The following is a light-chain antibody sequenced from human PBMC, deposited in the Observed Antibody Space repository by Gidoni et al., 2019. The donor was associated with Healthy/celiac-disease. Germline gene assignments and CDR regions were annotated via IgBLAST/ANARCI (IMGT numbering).Light chain of an antibody. CDR3: QQSYSTPIT. V-gene: IGKV1-39*01. Sequence: DIQMTQSPSSLSASVGDRVTITCRASQSISSYLNWYQQKPGKAPKLLIYAASSLQSGVPSRFSGSRSGTDFTLTISSLQPEDFATYYCQQSYSTPITFGQXTRLEIK. CDR2: AAS. CDR1: QSISSY. J-gene: IGKJ5*01.